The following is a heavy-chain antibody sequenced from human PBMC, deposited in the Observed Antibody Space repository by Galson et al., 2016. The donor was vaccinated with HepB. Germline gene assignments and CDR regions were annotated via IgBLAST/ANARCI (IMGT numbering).Heavy chain of an antibody. Sequence: SLRLSCAASGFTFSNAWMSWVRQAPEKGLECVANIKQDGTENYVDSVKGRFTISRDNAKNTLFLQMNSLSAEDTAVYYCIRSLGATDYWGQGTLVTVSS. CDR2: IKQDGTE. D-gene: IGHD1-26*01. CDR1: GFTFSNAW. J-gene: IGHJ4*02. V-gene: IGHV3-7*01. CDR3: IRSLGATDY.